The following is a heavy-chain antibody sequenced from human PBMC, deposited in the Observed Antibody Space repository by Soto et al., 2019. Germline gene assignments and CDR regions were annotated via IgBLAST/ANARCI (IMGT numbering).Heavy chain of an antibody. V-gene: IGHV1-18*04. Sequence: ASVKVSCKASGYTFTSYGISWVRQAPGQGLEWMGWISAYNGNTNYAQKLQGRVTMTTDTSTSTAYMELRSLRSDDTAVYYCARDRYCYDSSGYYPYWGQGTLVTVSS. D-gene: IGHD3-22*01. CDR2: ISAYNGNT. CDR3: ARDRYCYDSSGYYPY. CDR1: GYTFTSYG. J-gene: IGHJ4*02.